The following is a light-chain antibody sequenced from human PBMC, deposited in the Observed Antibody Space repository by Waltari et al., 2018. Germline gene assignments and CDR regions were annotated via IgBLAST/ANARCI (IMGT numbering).Light chain of an antibody. J-gene: IGLJ3*02. CDR2: RDI. Sequence: SYELTSPLSVTVVLGQTARLTSGGSKIEDKLEHWYRQKPGQAPLLVIYRDIKRPSGIPHRFSGSNSWNTATLTISGAQAGDEAAYFCRVCDSSGSLFGGGTKLTVL. CDR1: KIEDKL. V-gene: IGLV3-9*01. CDR3: RVCDSSGSL.